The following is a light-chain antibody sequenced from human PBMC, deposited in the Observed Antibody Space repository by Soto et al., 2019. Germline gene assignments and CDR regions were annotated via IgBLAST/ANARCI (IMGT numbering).Light chain of an antibody. CDR3: AVWDDTLDGHYV. Sequence: QSVLTQPPSLSGTPGQRVTISCSGSSSNIGVNYVFWYQQLPGAAPKTLIYKNHNRPYGVPDRFSGSKSGTSASLVISGLRSEDEGDYYCAVWDDTLDGHYVFGTGTQLTVL. J-gene: IGLJ1*01. V-gene: IGLV1-47*01. CDR2: KNH. CDR1: SSNIGVNY.